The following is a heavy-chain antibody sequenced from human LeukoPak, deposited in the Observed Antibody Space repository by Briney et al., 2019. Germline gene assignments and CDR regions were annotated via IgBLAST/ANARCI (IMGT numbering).Heavy chain of an antibody. V-gene: IGHV4-59*01. Sequence: SETLSLTCTVSGGSISSYYWSWIRQPPGKGLEWIGYIYYSGSTNYNPSLKSRATISVDTSKNQFSLKLSSVTAADTAVYYCARVRPPYGDYASWYFDLWGRGTLVTVSS. J-gene: IGHJ2*01. CDR3: ARVRPPYGDYASWYFDL. CDR1: GGSISSYY. D-gene: IGHD4-17*01. CDR2: IYYSGST.